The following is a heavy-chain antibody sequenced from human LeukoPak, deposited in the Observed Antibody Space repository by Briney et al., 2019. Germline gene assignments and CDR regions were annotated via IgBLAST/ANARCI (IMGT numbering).Heavy chain of an antibody. D-gene: IGHD3-22*01. Sequence: SQTLSLTCTVSGGSISSYYWSWIRQPPGKGLEWIGYIYYSGSTNYNPSLKSRVTISVDTSKNQFSLKLSSVTAADTAVYYCARSAATYYYDSSGYYPTFDYWGQGTLVTVSS. CDR1: GGSISSYY. CDR2: IYYSGST. V-gene: IGHV4-59*08. J-gene: IGHJ4*02. CDR3: ARSAATYYYDSSGYYPTFDY.